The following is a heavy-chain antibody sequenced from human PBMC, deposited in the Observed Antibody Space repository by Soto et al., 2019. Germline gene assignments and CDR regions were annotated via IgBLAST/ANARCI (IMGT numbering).Heavy chain of an antibody. CDR2: IIPILGIA. CDR1: GGTVSSYT. V-gene: IGHV1-69*02. CDR3: ARGIAPTGEEY. Sequence: QVQLVQSGAEVKKPGSSVKVSCKASGGTVSSYTISWVRQAPGQGLEWMGRIIPILGIANYAQKFQGRVTITADKSTSTAYMELSSLRSEDTAVYYCARGIAPTGEEYWGQGTLVTVSS. J-gene: IGHJ4*02. D-gene: IGHD2-21*01.